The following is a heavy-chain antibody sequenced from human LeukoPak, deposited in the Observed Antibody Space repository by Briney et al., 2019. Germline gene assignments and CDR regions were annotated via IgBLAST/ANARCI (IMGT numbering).Heavy chain of an antibody. CDR2: ISGSGGST. CDR1: GFTFSSYA. CDR3: AKGGRAAAGTGDYFDY. Sequence: GGSLRLSCAASGFTFSSYAMSWVRQAPGKGLEWVSAISGSGGSTYYADSVKGRFTISRDNSKNTLYLQMNSLRAEDTAVYHCAKGGRAAAGTGDYFDYWGQGTLVTLSS. J-gene: IGHJ4*02. V-gene: IGHV3-23*01. D-gene: IGHD6-13*01.